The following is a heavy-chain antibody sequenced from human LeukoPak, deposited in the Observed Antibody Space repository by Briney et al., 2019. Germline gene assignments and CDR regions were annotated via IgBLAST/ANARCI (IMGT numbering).Heavy chain of an antibody. CDR1: GYTFSDYW. CDR3: ARDGRGGYLDY. D-gene: IGHD3-10*01. J-gene: IGHJ4*02. CDR2: INQDGNQK. V-gene: IGHV3-7*01. Sequence: GGSLRLSCAASGYTFSDYWTRWVRHAPGKGLEWVANINQDGNQKYYVDSVKGRFTISRDNAKNSLYLQMNNLRVEDTAIYYCARDGRGGYLDYWGQGALVTVSS.